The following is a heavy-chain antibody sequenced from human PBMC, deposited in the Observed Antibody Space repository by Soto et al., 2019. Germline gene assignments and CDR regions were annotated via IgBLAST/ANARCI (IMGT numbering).Heavy chain of an antibody. CDR3: AREHCSSTSCSYYYYYYGMDV. Sequence: ASVKVSCKASGYTFTSYAMHWVRQAPGQRLEWMGWINAGNGNTNYAQKLQGRVTMTTDTSTSTAYMELRSLRSDDTAVYYCAREHCSSTSCSYYYYYYGMDVWGQGTTVTVSS. D-gene: IGHD2-2*01. CDR1: GYTFTSYA. CDR2: INAGNGNT. J-gene: IGHJ6*02. V-gene: IGHV1-3*01.